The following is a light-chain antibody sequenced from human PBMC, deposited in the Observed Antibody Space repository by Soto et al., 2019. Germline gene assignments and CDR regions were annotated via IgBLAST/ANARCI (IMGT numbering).Light chain of an antibody. J-gene: IGKJ2*01. CDR3: QQYNNYLYT. CDR1: QSISGW. Sequence: DIQMTQSPSTLSASVGDRVTITCRASQSISGWLAWYQQNPGKAPKLLIYDASILQSGVPSRFSGSGSGTEFTLAISSLQPDDFATYYCQQYNNYLYTFGQGTKLEIK. V-gene: IGKV1-5*01. CDR2: DAS.